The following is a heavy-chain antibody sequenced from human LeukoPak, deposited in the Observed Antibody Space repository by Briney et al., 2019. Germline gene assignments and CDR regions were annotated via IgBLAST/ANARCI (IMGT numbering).Heavy chain of an antibody. Sequence: PGGSLRLSCAASGFTFSSYGMHWVRQAPGKGLEWVAVIRYDGSNKYYADSVKGRFTISRDNSKNTLYLQMNSLRAEDTAVYYCAKGNWEQQLVGGVVDYWGQGTLVTVSS. V-gene: IGHV3-30*02. CDR1: GFTFSSYG. CDR3: AKGNWEQQLVGGVVDY. J-gene: IGHJ4*02. CDR2: IRYDGSNK. D-gene: IGHD6-13*01.